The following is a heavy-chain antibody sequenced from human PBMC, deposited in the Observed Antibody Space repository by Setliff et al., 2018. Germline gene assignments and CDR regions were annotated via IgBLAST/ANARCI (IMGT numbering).Heavy chain of an antibody. CDR1: GGSISSAPYY. CDR3: ARVTGFLYIDV. V-gene: IGHV4-61*09. D-gene: IGHD3-3*01. J-gene: IGHJ6*03. Sequence: SETLSLTCTVSGGSISSAPYYWSWIRQPAGKGPEWIGHIYTSWSSNYNPSLKGRVTMSIDTSKNQFSLNLSSVTAADTAVYYCARVTGFLYIDVWGKGTTVTVSS. CDR2: IYTSWSS.